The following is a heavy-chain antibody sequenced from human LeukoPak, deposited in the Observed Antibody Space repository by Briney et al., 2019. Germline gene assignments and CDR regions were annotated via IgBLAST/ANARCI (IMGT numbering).Heavy chain of an antibody. CDR2: IYYTGSP. V-gene: IGHV4-59*08. CDR3: ARHQRAENYYGSDYGMDV. J-gene: IGHJ6*02. Sequence: SETLSLTCSVSGDSLSNYYWTWMRQPPGKGLEWVGYIYYTGSPNYNPSLKSRVTISVDTSKNQFSLKLSSVTAADTAVYFCARHQRAENYYGSDYGMDVWGQGTTVTVSS. D-gene: IGHD3-10*01. CDR1: GDSLSNYY.